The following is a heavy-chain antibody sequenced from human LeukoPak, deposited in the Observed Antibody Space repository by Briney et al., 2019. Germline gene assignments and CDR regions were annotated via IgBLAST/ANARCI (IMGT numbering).Heavy chain of an antibody. D-gene: IGHD3-10*01. Sequence: PSETLSLTCAVYGGSLSGYYWSWIRQPPGKGLEWIGEINHSGSTTYSPSLKSRVTISVDPSKNQFSLKLASVTAADTAVYYCARGDASYYGSVSYQVPFDSWGRGTLVTVSS. V-gene: IGHV4-34*01. J-gene: IGHJ4*02. CDR1: GGSLSGYY. CDR3: ARGDASYYGSVSYQVPFDS. CDR2: INHSGST.